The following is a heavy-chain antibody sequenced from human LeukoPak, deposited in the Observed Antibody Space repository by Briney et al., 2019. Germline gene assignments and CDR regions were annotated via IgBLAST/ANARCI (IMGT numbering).Heavy chain of an antibody. CDR1: GGTFSIYA. CDR2: IIPIFGTA. J-gene: IGHJ4*02. D-gene: IGHD6-13*01. CDR3: ARDLGIAAAGTAY. Sequence: SVKVSCKASGGTFSIYAISWVRQAPGQGLEWMGGIIPIFGTANYAQKFQGRVTITTDESTSTAYMELSSLRSEDTAVYYCARDLGIAAAGTAYWGQGTLVTVSS. V-gene: IGHV1-69*05.